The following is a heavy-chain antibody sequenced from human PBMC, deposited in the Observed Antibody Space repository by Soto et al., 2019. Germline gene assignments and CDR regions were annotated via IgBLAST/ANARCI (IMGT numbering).Heavy chain of an antibody. CDR3: ARGSNQDY. Sequence: EVQLVESGGDLVQPGGSLRLSCVASGFTFSPYWMSWVRQAPGRGLQWVATINNDGSEKYYADSVKGRFTISRDNARDSLYLQLTSLRAEETAIYYCARGSNQDYWGQGTLVAVSS. V-gene: IGHV3-7*03. J-gene: IGHJ4*02. D-gene: IGHD2-8*01. CDR1: GFTFSPYW. CDR2: INNDGSEK.